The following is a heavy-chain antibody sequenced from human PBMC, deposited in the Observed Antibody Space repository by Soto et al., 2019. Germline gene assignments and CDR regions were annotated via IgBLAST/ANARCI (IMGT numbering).Heavy chain of an antibody. Sequence: VGSLRLSCAASGFTFNTYAMNWVRQAPGKGLEWVASISGSGGTTYYADSVKGRFTVSRDTSKNTLFLQMNSLSAEDTAVYYCAKGFIVVVTAIRPDDNFDVWGQGTMVTVSS. V-gene: IGHV3-23*01. CDR2: ISGSGGTT. CDR1: GFTFNTYA. CDR3: AKGFIVVVTAIRPDDNFDV. J-gene: IGHJ3*01. D-gene: IGHD2-21*02.